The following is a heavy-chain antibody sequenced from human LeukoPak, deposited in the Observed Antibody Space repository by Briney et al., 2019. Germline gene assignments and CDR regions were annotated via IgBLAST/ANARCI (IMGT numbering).Heavy chain of an antibody. D-gene: IGHD3-10*01. Sequence: GASVKVSCKASGYTFTSYGISWVRQAPGQGLEWMGWISAYNGNTNYAQKLQGRVTMTTDTSTSTAYMELRSLRSDDTAVYYCARDCVDSYYGSGSYFCSYYWGQGTLVTVSS. J-gene: IGHJ4*02. CDR1: GYTFTSYG. V-gene: IGHV1-18*01. CDR3: ARDCVDSYYGSGSYFCSYY. CDR2: ISAYNGNT.